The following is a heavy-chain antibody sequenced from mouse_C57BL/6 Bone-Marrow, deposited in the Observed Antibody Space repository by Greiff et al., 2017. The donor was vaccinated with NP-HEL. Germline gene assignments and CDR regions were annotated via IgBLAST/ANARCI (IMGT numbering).Heavy chain of an antibody. V-gene: IGHV10-1*01. D-gene: IGHD1-1*02. CDR1: GFSFNTYA. J-gene: IGHJ4*01. CDR2: IRSKSNNYAT. CDR3: VRHDGPGGAFYYAMDY. Sequence: EVKLVESGGGLVQPKGSLKLSCAASGFSFNTYAMNWVRQAPEKGVEWVARIRSKSNNYATYYADSVKDRFTISRDDSESMLYLQMNNLKTEDTAMYYCVRHDGPGGAFYYAMDYWGQGTSVTVSS.